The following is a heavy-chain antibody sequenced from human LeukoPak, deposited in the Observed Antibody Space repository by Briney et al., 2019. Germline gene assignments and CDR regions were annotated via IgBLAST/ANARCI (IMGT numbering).Heavy chain of an antibody. Sequence: HAGRSLRLSCAASGFTFDDYAMHWVRQAPGKGLEWVSGISWNSGSIGYTDSVKGRFTISRDNAKNSLYLQMNSLRAEDTAVYYCARWSYDYVWGSYRFRAFDIWGQGTMVTVSS. CDR3: ARWSYDYVWGSYRFRAFDI. J-gene: IGHJ3*02. CDR1: GFTFDDYA. CDR2: ISWNSGSI. V-gene: IGHV3-9*01. D-gene: IGHD3-16*02.